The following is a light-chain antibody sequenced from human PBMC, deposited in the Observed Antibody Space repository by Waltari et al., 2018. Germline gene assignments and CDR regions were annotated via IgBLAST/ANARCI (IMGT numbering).Light chain of an antibody. CDR1: QSIDNW. Sequence: DIQMTQSPSTLSASVGDRVTITCRASQSIDNWLAWYQQKPGKAPKLLIYKATSLESAVPSRISGSASGTESTLTSSSLQPDDIANYYCQQYNSYFSFGGGTKVEIK. V-gene: IGKV1-5*03. J-gene: IGKJ4*01. CDR3: QQYNSYFS. CDR2: KAT.